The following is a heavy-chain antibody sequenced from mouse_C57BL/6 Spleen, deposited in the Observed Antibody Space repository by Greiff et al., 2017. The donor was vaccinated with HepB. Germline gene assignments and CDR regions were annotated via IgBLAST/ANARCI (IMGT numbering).Heavy chain of an antibody. CDR2: IHPNSGST. CDR3: ARGDYYGSSYSPYWYFDV. J-gene: IGHJ1*03. Sequence: QVQLQQSGAELVKPGASVKLSCKASGYTFTSYWMHWVKQRPGQGLEWIGMIHPNSGSTNYNEKFKSKATLTVDKSSSTAYMQLSSLTSEDSAVYYCARGDYYGSSYSPYWYFDVWGTGTTVTVSS. CDR1: GYTFTSYW. V-gene: IGHV1-64*01. D-gene: IGHD1-1*01.